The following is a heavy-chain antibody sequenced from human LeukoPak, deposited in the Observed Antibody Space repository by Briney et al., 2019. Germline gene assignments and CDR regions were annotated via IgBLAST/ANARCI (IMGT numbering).Heavy chain of an antibody. J-gene: IGHJ5*02. CDR3: ASYDFWSGYLMNSWFDP. CDR2: ISSSSSTI. Sequence: GGSLRLSCAASGFTFSSYSMNWVRQAPGKGLEWVSYISSSSSTIYYADSVKGRFTISRDNAKNSLYLQMNSLRAEDTAVYYCASYDFWSGYLMNSWFDPWGQGTLVTVSS. CDR1: GFTFSSYS. V-gene: IGHV3-48*01. D-gene: IGHD3-3*01.